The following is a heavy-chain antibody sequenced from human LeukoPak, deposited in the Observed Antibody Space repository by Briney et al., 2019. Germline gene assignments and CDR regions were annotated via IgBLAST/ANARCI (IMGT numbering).Heavy chain of an antibody. D-gene: IGHD2-8*01. J-gene: IGHJ4*02. CDR3: ARALIGYYFDY. CDR2: VSNSGDYI. Sequence: GGSLRLSCAASGFTVSSNYMSWVRQAPGKGLEWVSSVSNSGDYIHYADSVKGRFTISRDNSKNSLYLQMNSLRAEDTAVYYCARALIGYYFDYWGQGTLVTVSS. V-gene: IGHV3-21*06. CDR1: GFTVSSNY.